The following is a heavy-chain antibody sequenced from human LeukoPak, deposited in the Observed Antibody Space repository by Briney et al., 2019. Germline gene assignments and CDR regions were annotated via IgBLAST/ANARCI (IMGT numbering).Heavy chain of an antibody. CDR2: IRYDGSNK. D-gene: IGHD2-15*01. V-gene: IGHV3-30*02. CDR3: AKDGGYCSGGSCPRSSTPFDY. Sequence: PGGSLRLSCAASGLTFSSYGMHWVRQAPGKGLEWVAFIRYDGSNKYYADSVKGRFTIPRDNSKNTLYLQMNSLRAEDTAVYYCAKDGGYCSGGSCPRSSTPFDYWGQGTLVTVSS. CDR1: GLTFSSYG. J-gene: IGHJ4*02.